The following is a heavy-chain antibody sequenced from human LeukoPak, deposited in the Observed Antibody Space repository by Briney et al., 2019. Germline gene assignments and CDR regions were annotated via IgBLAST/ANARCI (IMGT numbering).Heavy chain of an antibody. D-gene: IGHD3-22*01. V-gene: IGHV3-15*01. CDR1: GLTFSNAW. CDR2: IKSKTDGGTT. J-gene: IGHJ4*02. CDR3: TTEYYYDSSGYRTFDY. Sequence: PGGSLRLSCAASGLTFSNAWMSWVRQAPGKGLEWVGRIKSKTDGGTTDYAAPVKGRFTISRDDSKNTLYLQMNSLKTEDTAVYYCTTEYYYDSSGYRTFDYWGQGTLVTVSS.